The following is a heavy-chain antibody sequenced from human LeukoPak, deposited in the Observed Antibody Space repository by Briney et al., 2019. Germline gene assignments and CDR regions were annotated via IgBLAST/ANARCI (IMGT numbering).Heavy chain of an antibody. CDR2: IYYSGST. Sequence: GSLRLSCAASGFTFSNYSMNWVRQAPGKGLEWIGYIYYSGSTNYNPSLKSRVTISVDTSKNQFSLKLSSVTAADTAVYYCARDMYGDYAFDIWGQGTMVTVSS. CDR1: GFTFSNYS. CDR3: ARDMYGDYAFDI. D-gene: IGHD4-17*01. V-gene: IGHV4-59*01. J-gene: IGHJ3*02.